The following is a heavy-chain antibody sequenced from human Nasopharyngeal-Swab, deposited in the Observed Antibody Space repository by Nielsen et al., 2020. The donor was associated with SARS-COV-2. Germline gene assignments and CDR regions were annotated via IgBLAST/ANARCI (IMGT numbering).Heavy chain of an antibody. CDR3: AKDGVYGSGSYSWFDP. V-gene: IGHV3-23*01. CDR2: ISGSGGST. CDR1: GFTFSSYA. Sequence: GESLKISCAASGFTFSSYAMSWVRQAPGKGLEWVSAISGSGGSTYYADSVKGRFTISRDNSKNTLYLQMNSLRAEDTAVYYCAKDGVYGSGSYSWFDPWGQGTLVTVPS. J-gene: IGHJ5*02. D-gene: IGHD3-10*01.